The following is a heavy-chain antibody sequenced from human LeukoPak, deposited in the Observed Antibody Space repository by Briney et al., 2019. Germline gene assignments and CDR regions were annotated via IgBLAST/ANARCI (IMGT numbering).Heavy chain of an antibody. CDR1: GYTFTSYD. D-gene: IGHD3-22*01. J-gene: IGHJ6*03. V-gene: IGHV1-8*03. CDR2: MNPNSGNT. CDR3: ARGMRAPYYYDSSGYYYYYYYYYMDV. Sequence: ASVKVSCKASGYTFTSYDINWVRQATGQGLEWMGWMNPNSGNTGYAQKFQGRVTITRNTSISTAYMELSSLRSEDTAVYYCARGMRAPYYYDSSGYYYYYYYYYMDVWGKGTTVTVSS.